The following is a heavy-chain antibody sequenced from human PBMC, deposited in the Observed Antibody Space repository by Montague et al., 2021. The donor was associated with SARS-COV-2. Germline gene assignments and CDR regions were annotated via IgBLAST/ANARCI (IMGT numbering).Heavy chain of an antibody. CDR1: GGSISSYY. D-gene: IGHD2-2*01. CDR2: IYYSGST. Sequence: SETLSLTCTVSGGSISSYYWSWIRQPPGKGLEWIGYIYYSGSTNYNPSLKSRVTISVDTSKNQFSLKLSSVTAADTAVYYCARARQDVVVPALGIGAYYYYYYMDVWGKGTTGTGSS. J-gene: IGHJ6*03. V-gene: IGHV4-59*12. CDR3: ARARQDVVVPALGIGAYYYYYYMDV.